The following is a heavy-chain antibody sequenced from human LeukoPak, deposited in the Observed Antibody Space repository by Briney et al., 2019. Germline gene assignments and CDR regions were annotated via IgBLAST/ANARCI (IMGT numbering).Heavy chain of an antibody. Sequence: SETLSLTCTVSGGSISGYYWNWIRQPPGKGLEWIGEINHSGSTNYNPSLKSRVTISVDTSKNQFSLKLSSVTAADTAVYYCARGYYYMDVWGKGTTVTISS. J-gene: IGHJ6*03. V-gene: IGHV4-34*01. CDR2: INHSGST. CDR3: ARGYYYMDV. CDR1: GGSISGYY.